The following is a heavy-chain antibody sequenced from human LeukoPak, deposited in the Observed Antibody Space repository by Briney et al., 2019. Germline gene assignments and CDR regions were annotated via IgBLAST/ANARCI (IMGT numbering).Heavy chain of an antibody. V-gene: IGHV4-59*12. CDR1: GGSISSYY. Sequence: PSETLSLTCTVSGGSISSYYWSWIRQPPGKGLEWIGYIYYSGSTNYNPSLKSRVTISVDTSKNQFSLKLSSVTAADTAVYYCARDTHDYGDPGGQGTLVTVSS. J-gene: IGHJ5*02. CDR2: IYYSGST. CDR3: ARDTHDYGDP. D-gene: IGHD4-17*01.